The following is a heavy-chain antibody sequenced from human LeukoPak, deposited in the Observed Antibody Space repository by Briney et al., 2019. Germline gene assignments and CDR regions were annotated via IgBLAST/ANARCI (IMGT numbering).Heavy chain of an antibody. CDR1: GFTFSSYA. Sequence: PGGSLRLSCAASGFTFSSYAMHWVRQAPGKGLEWVAVISYDGSNKYYADSVKGRFTISRDNSKNTLYLQMNSLRAEDTAVYYCATLRGYSSKDAFDIWGQGTMVTVSS. CDR3: ATLRGYSSKDAFDI. J-gene: IGHJ3*02. CDR2: ISYDGSNK. D-gene: IGHD5-18*01. V-gene: IGHV3-30*04.